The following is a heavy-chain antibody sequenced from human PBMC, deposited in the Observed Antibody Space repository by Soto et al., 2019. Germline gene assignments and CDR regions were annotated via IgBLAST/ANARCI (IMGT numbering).Heavy chain of an antibody. D-gene: IGHD3-22*01. V-gene: IGHV4-4*02. CDR1: GGSISSSNW. Sequence: SETLSLTCAVSGGSISSSNWWSWVRQPPGKGLEWIGETYHSGSTNYNPSLTSRVTISVDKSKNQFSLKLSSVTDADTAVYYCASSKYYYDSSGDYYYFDYWGQGTLDTVSS. CDR2: TYHSGST. J-gene: IGHJ4*02. CDR3: ASSKYYYDSSGDYYYFDY.